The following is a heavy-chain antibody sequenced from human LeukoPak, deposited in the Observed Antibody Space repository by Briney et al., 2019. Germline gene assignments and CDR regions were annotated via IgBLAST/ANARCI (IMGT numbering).Heavy chain of an antibody. J-gene: IGHJ4*02. CDR2: IYTGGST. D-gene: IGHD6-6*01. V-gene: IGHV3-66*01. Sequence: GGSLRLSCAASGFTISSNYMSWVRQAPGKGLEWVSVIYTGGSTSYADSVKGRFTISRDSSTNTLFLQMNSLRAEDTAVYYCARAVSSSSGNFDYWGQGTLVIVSS. CDR1: GFTISSNY. CDR3: ARAVSSSSGNFDY.